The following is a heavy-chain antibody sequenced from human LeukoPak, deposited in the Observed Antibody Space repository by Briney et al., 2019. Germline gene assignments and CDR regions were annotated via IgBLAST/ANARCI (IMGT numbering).Heavy chain of an antibody. CDR3: AKDHSGGWPENWFDP. CDR2: ISGSGGST. Sequence: GASLRLSCAASGFTFSSYAMSWVRQAPGKGLEWVSAISGSGGSTYYADSVKGRFTISRDNSKNTLYLQMNSLRAEDTAVYYCAKDHSGGWPENWFDPWGQGTLVTVSS. V-gene: IGHV3-23*01. D-gene: IGHD6-19*01. CDR1: GFTFSSYA. J-gene: IGHJ5*02.